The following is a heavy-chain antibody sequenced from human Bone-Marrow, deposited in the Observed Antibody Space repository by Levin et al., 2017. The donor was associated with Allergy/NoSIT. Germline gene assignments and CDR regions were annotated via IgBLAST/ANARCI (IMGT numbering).Heavy chain of an antibody. CDR1: GFNFDDYA. CDR2: ISWNSDKA. V-gene: IGHV3-9*01. Sequence: PGGSLRLSCGASGFNFDDYAMHWVRQAPGKGLEWVSGISWNSDKAGYADSVKGRFTISRDNAKNSLYLQMDSLGVEDTALYYCAKDGESTVTRSYYLHYWGQGTLVTVS. J-gene: IGHJ4*02. D-gene: IGHD4-17*01. CDR3: AKDGESTVTRSYYLHY.